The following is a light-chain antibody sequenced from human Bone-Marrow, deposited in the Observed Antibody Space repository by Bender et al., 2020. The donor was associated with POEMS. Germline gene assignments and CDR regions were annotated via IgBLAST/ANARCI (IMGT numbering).Light chain of an antibody. Sequence: QSALTQPASVSGSPGQSITISCTGSSSDVGGYNYVSWYQQHPGKAPKLMIYDVSNRPSGVSNRFSGSKSGNTASLTLSGLQAEDAADYFCSSRAGSNRWVFGGGTTVTVL. CDR1: SSDVGGYNY. CDR2: DVS. CDR3: SSRAGSNRWV. J-gene: IGLJ3*02. V-gene: IGLV2-14*01.